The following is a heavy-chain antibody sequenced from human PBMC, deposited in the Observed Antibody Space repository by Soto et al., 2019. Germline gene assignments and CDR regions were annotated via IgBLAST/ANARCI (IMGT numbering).Heavy chain of an antibody. CDR1: GYTFTGYY. CDR2: INPNNGDT. J-gene: IGHJ4*02. D-gene: IGHD5-12*01. Sequence: QVQLVQSGAEVKKPGASVKVSCKASGYTFTGYYIHWVRQAPGQGLEWMGWINPNNGDTIYARKLQGRVPMTRDTSTSTAYMEMSSLTFDDTAVYYCARHSGYDYVFDYWGQGTLVTVSS. V-gene: IGHV1-2*02. CDR3: ARHSGYDYVFDY.